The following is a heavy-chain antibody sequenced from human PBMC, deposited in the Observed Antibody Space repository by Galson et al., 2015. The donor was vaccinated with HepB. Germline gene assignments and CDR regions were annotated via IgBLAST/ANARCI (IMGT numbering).Heavy chain of an antibody. J-gene: IGHJ4*02. D-gene: IGHD5-24*01. CDR1: GFTFSSYA. Sequence: SLRLSCAASGFTFSSYAMHWVRQAPGKGLEWVAVISYDGSNKYYADSVKGRFTISRDNSKNTLYLQMNSLRAEDTAVYYCARVSAGYNYFDYWGQGTLVTVSS. CDR3: ARVSAGYNYFDY. V-gene: IGHV3-30*04. CDR2: ISYDGSNK.